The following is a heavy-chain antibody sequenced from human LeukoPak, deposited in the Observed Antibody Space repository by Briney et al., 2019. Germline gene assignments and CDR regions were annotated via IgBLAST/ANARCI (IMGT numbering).Heavy chain of an antibody. J-gene: IGHJ6*02. V-gene: IGHV3-13*04. Sequence: PGGSLRLSCAASGFTFSSYDMHWVRQATGKGLEWVSAIGTAGDTYYPGSVKGRFTISRENAKNSLYLQMNSLRAGDTAVYYCARAGGTDYYYYGMDVWGQGTTVTASS. CDR3: ARAGGTDYYYYGMDV. CDR1: GFTFSSYD. CDR2: IGTAGDT.